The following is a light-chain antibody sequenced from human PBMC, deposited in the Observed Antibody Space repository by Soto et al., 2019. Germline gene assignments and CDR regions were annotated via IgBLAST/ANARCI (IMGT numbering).Light chain of an antibody. V-gene: IGKV3-11*01. CDR1: QSISSC. J-gene: IGKJ4*01. Sequence: EIVLTQSPVTLSLSPGERATLSCRASQSISSCLVWFQHKPGQAPRLVIHDASYRATDIPARFSGSGSGTDFTLTISSLAPEDYAVYYCQQCNTWPLTFGGGTKVDIK. CDR3: QQCNTWPLT. CDR2: DAS.